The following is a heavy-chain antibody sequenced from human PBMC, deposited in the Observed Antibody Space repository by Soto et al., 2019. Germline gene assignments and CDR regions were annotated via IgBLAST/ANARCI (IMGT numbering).Heavy chain of an antibody. CDR2: ISYDGSNK. V-gene: IGHV3-30-3*01. J-gene: IGHJ4*02. Sequence: QVQLVESGGGVVQPGRSLRLSWAASGFTFSSYAMHWVRQAPGKGLEWVAVISYDGSNKYYADSVKGRFTISRDNSKNTLYLQMNSLRAEDTAVYYCARTVVTAIFDCWGQGTLVTVSS. CDR1: GFTFSSYA. CDR3: ARTVVTAIFDC. D-gene: IGHD2-21*02.